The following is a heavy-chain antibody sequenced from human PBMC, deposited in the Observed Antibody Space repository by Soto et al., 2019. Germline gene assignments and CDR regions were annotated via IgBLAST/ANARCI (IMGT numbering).Heavy chain of an antibody. CDR2: IYYSGST. V-gene: IGHV4-39*01. Sequence: PSETLSLTCTVSGGSISSGGYYWSWIRQHPGKGLEWIGSIYYSGSTYYNPSLKSRVTISVDTSKNQFSLKLSSVTAADTAVYYCARRLMGGYLRDYYYYGMDVWGQGTTVTVSS. D-gene: IGHD5-12*01. CDR1: GGSISSGGYY. CDR3: ARRLMGGYLRDYYYYGMDV. J-gene: IGHJ6*02.